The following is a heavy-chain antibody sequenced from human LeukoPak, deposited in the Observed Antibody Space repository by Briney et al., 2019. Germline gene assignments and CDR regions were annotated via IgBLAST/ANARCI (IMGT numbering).Heavy chain of an antibody. V-gene: IGHV3-23*01. Sequence: GGSLRLSCAVSGLTLSNYGMSWVRQAPGKGLGWVAGISDSGGRTNYADSVKGRFAISRDNPRNTLYLQMNSLRAEDTAVYFCAKRGVVIRVILVGFHREAYYFDSWGQGALVTVSS. CDR2: ISDSGGRT. J-gene: IGHJ4*02. CDR3: AKRGVVIRVILVGFHREAYYFDS. D-gene: IGHD3-22*01. CDR1: GLTLSNYG.